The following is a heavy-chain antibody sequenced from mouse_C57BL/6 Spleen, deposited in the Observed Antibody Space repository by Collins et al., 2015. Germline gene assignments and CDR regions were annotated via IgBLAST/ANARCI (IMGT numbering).Heavy chain of an antibody. CDR3: ARTTAQVRLYYFDY. V-gene: IGHV1-72*01. CDR2: IDPNSGGT. J-gene: IGHJ2*01. Sequence: QVQLQQPGAELVKPGASVKLSCKASGYTFTSYWMHWVKQRPGRGLEWTGRIDPNSGGTKYNEKFKSKATLTVDKPSSTAYMQLSSLTSEDSAVYYCARTTAQVRLYYFDYWGQGTTLTVSS. CDR1: GYTFTSYW. D-gene: IGHD3-2*02.